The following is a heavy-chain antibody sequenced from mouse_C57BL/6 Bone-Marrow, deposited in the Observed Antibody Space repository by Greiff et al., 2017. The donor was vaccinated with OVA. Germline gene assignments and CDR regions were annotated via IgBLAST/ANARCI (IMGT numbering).Heavy chain of an antibody. CDR2: IYPGSGNT. V-gene: IGHV1-76*01. CDR1: GYTFTDHY. Sequence: VQVVESGAEVVRPGASVKLSCKASGYTFTDHYINWVKQRPGQGLEWIARIYPGSGNTYYNEKFKGKPTLTAEKSSNTAYMQLSSLTSEDSAVYFCARDDGYFFEYWGQGTTLTVSS. J-gene: IGHJ2*01. D-gene: IGHD2-3*01. CDR3: ARDDGYFFEY.